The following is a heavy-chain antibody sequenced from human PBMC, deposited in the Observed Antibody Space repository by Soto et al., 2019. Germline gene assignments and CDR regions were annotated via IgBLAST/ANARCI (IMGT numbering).Heavy chain of an antibody. V-gene: IGHV5-10-1*01. D-gene: IGHD2-15*01. CDR3: ARPGYCSGGSCYHYYGMEV. CDR2: IDPSDSYT. J-gene: IGHJ6*02. CDR1: GYSFTSYW. Sequence: PGESLKISCKGSGYSFTSYWISWVRQMPGKGLEWMGRIDPSDSYTNYSPSFQGHVTISADKAISTAYLQWSSLKASDTAMYYCARPGYCSGGSCYHYYGMEVWGQATTVTVSS.